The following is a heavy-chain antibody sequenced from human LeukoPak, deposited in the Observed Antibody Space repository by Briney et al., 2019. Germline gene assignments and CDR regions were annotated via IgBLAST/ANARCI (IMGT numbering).Heavy chain of an antibody. CDR2: ISAYNGNT. Sequence: GASVKVSCKASGYTFTSYGISWVRQAPGQGLEWMGWISAYNGNTNYAQKLQGRVTMTTNTSTSTAYIELRRLRSDDKAVYYCARRVTLYYMDVWGKGTTVTVSS. CDR3: ARRVTLYYMDV. CDR1: GYTFTSYG. D-gene: IGHD5-18*01. V-gene: IGHV1-18*01. J-gene: IGHJ6*03.